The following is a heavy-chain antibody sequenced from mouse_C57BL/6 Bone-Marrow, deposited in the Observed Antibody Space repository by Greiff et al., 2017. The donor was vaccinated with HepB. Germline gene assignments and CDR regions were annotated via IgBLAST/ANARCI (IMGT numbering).Heavy chain of an antibody. D-gene: IGHD1-1*01. CDR2: LWRGGST. CDR3: AKRYYGSSYGYAMDY. J-gene: IGHJ4*01. CDR1: GFSLTSYG. V-gene: IGHV2-5*01. Sequence: QVQLKQSGPGLVQPSQSLSITCTVSGFSLTSYGVHWVRQSPGKGLEWLGVLWRGGSTDYNAAFMSRLSITKDNSKSQVFFKMNSLQADDTAIYYCAKRYYGSSYGYAMDYWGQGTSVTVSS.